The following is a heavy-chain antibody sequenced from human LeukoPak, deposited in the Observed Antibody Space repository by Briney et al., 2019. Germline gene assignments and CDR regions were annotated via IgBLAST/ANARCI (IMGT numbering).Heavy chain of an antibody. J-gene: IGHJ3*02. Sequence: GRSLRLSCAASGFTFSSYGMHWVRQAPGKGLEWVAFIRYDGSNKYYADSVKGRFTISRDNSKNTLYLQMNSLRAEDTAVYYCAKAYDSSGYYPDAFDIWGQGTMVTVSS. CDR2: IRYDGSNK. V-gene: IGHV3-30*02. D-gene: IGHD3-22*01. CDR3: AKAYDSSGYYPDAFDI. CDR1: GFTFSSYG.